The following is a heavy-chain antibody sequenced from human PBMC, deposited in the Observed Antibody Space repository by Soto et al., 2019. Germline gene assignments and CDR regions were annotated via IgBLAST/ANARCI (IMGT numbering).Heavy chain of an antibody. D-gene: IGHD2-2*01. V-gene: IGHV4-31*03. CDR1: GGSIISGGYY. Sequence: SETLSLTCTVSGGSIISGGYYWSWIRQHPGKGLEWIGYIYYSGSTYYNPSLKSRVTISVDTSKNQFSLKLSSVTAADTAVYYCARNPGVVPAATYYYYYYYMDVWGKGTTVTVSS. J-gene: IGHJ6*03. CDR3: ARNPGVVPAATYYYYYYYMDV. CDR2: IYYSGST.